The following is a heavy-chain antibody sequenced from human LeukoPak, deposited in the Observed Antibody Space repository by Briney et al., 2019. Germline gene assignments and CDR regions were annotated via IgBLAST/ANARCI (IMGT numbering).Heavy chain of an antibody. J-gene: IGHJ4*02. CDR2: INHSGST. CDR1: GGSFSGYY. Sequence: SETLSLTCAVYGGSFSGYYWSWIRQPPGKGLEWIGEINHSGSTNYNPSLKSRVTISVDTSKNQFSLKLSSVTAADTAVYYCARSGFDIWGQGILVTVSS. CDR3: ARSGFDI. D-gene: IGHD2-15*01. V-gene: IGHV4-34*01.